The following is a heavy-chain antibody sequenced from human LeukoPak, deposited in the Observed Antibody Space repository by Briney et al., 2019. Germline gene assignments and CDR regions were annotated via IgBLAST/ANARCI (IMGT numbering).Heavy chain of an antibody. J-gene: IGHJ6*03. Sequence: GASVKVSCKASGYTFTSYYMHWVRQAPGQGLEWMGWINPNSGGTNYAQKFQGRVTMTRDTSISTAYMELSRLRSDDTAVYYCARRFQWELQGYYYYYMDVWGKGTTVTVSS. CDR3: ARRFQWELQGYYYYYMDV. D-gene: IGHD1-26*01. V-gene: IGHV1-2*02. CDR1: GYTFTSYY. CDR2: INPNSGGT.